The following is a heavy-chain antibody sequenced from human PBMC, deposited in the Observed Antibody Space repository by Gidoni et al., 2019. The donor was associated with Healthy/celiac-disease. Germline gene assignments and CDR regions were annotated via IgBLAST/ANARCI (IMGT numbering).Heavy chain of an antibody. CDR3: ARGIINERGYCSGGSCYPYYYYGMDV. D-gene: IGHD2-15*01. J-gene: IGHJ6*02. CDR2: IIPIFGTA. CDR1: GGTFSSYA. Sequence: QVQLVQSGAEVKKPGSSVKVSCKASGGTFSSYAISWVRQAPGQGLEWIGGIIPIFGTANYAQKFQGRVTITADESTSTAYMELSSLRSEDTAVYYCARGIINERGYCSGGSCYPYYYYGMDVWGQGTTVTVSS. V-gene: IGHV1-69*01.